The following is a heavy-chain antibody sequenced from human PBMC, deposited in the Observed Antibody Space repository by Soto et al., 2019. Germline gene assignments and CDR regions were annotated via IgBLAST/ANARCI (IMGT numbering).Heavy chain of an antibody. CDR1: GYTFTTYD. Sequence: QVQLVQSGAEVKKPGASVKVSCKASGYTFTTYDISWVRQAPGQGLEWMGRISTYNGNTNYPQSLQGRLTLTTDTSTTTASLELRSLISDDTAVYYCARDPYHVLMVNAPNLYGMDVWGQGTTVTVSS. CDR2: ISTYNGNT. D-gene: IGHD2-8*01. V-gene: IGHV1-18*01. J-gene: IGHJ6*02. CDR3: ARDPYHVLMVNAPNLYGMDV.